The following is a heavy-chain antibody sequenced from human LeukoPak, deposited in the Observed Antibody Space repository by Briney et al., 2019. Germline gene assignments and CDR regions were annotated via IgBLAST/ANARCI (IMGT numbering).Heavy chain of an antibody. CDR3: ARGYSDSSGIDY. CDR2: IKQDGNEN. Sequence: GGSLRLSCAASGFTFSNCWMTVVRQAPWKGLEWVANIKQDGNENYYVDSVKGRFTVSRDNAKSSLYLQMNSLRAEDTAVYYCARGYSDSSGIDYWGQGTLVTVSS. D-gene: IGHD3-22*01. V-gene: IGHV3-7*04. J-gene: IGHJ4*02. CDR1: GFTFSNCW.